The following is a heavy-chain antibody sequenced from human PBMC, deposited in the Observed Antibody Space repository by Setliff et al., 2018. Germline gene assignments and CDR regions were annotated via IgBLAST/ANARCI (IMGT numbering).Heavy chain of an antibody. V-gene: IGHV4-34*01. CDR1: GESFSNNY. D-gene: IGHD3-10*01. Sequence: SETLSLTCSVYGESFSNNYWSWIRQTPGKGPEWIGESNHSGSTNYNPSLKSRVSMSVEKSKNQFSLKLTSVTAADTAVYYCARDPGFRSGTWSLDLWGQGTLVTVSS. CDR2: SNHSGST. J-gene: IGHJ5*02. CDR3: ARDPGFRSGTWSLDL.